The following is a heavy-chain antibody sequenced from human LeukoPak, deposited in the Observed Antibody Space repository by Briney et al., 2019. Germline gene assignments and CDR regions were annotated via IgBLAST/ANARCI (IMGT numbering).Heavy chain of an antibody. CDR1: GYTFTGYY. J-gene: IGHJ3*02. V-gene: IGHV1-2*04. CDR2: INPNSGGT. CDR3: ATSGTTESAFDI. Sequence: ASVKVSCKASGYTFTGYYLHWVRQAPGQGPEWMGWINPNSGGTNYAQKFQGWVIMTRDASISTAYMELSRLRSDDTAVYYCATSGTTESAFDIWGQGTLVTVSS. D-gene: IGHD1-7*01.